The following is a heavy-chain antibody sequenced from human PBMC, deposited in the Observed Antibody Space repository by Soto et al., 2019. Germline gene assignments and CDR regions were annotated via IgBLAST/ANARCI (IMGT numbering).Heavy chain of an antibody. CDR1: GFTVSSKY. Sequence: GGSLRLSCAASGFTVSSKYMTWVRQAPGKGLEWVSLIQSGGTTYYADSVKGRFTISRDTSENTLHLQMDSLRVEDTAVYYCARDDVLWDGGRCYGIPLDVWGQGNTVTVSS. J-gene: IGHJ6*02. CDR2: IQSGGTT. D-gene: IGHD2-15*01. V-gene: IGHV3-66*01. CDR3: ARDDVLWDGGRCYGIPLDV.